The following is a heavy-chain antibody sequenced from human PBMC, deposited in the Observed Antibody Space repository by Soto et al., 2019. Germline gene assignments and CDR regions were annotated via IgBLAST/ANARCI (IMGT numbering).Heavy chain of an antibody. CDR3: AKPGYSSSLHRNFDS. CDR1: GFTFNNYA. D-gene: IGHD6-13*01. CDR2: ISDGGTDT. V-gene: IGHV3-23*01. Sequence: GGSLRLSCTAAGFTFNNYAMNWVRQAPGKGLEWVSGISDGGTDTYYADSVRGRFTISRDNSKNTLYLQMNSLRAEDTALYYYAKPGYSSSLHRNFDSWGQGTLVTVSS. J-gene: IGHJ4*02.